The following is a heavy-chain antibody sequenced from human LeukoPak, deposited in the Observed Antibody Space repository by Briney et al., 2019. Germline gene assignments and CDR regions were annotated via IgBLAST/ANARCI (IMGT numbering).Heavy chain of an antibody. Sequence: PGGSLRLSCAASGFTVSSNYMCWVRQAPGKGLEWVSVIYSGGSTYYADSVKGRFTISRDNSKNTLYLQMNSLRAEDTAVYYCARDLAVTSLGYWGQGTLVTVSS. CDR2: IYSGGST. V-gene: IGHV3-53*01. CDR3: ARDLAVTSLGY. CDR1: GFTVSSNY. J-gene: IGHJ4*02. D-gene: IGHD4-17*01.